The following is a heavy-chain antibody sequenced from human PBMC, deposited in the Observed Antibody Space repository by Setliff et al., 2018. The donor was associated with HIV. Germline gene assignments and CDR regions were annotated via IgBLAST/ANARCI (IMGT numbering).Heavy chain of an antibody. Sequence: ASVKVSCKASGYTFTNYYMHWVRQAPGQGLEWMGWVRPYNADKNYAQKFQGRVTMTSDTSISTAYLELSGLTSDDTAIYYCARDRAYCSSGSCYRPLVYYFYYMDVWGTGTTVTVSS. J-gene: IGHJ6*03. D-gene: IGHD2-15*01. CDR1: GYTFTNYY. CDR2: VRPYNADK. V-gene: IGHV1-2*02. CDR3: ARDRAYCSSGSCYRPLVYYFYYMDV.